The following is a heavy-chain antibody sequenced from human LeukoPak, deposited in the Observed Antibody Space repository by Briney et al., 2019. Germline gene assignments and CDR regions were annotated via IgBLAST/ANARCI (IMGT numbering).Heavy chain of an antibody. D-gene: IGHD2-2*01. CDR1: GGTFSSYA. J-gene: IGHJ2*01. V-gene: IGHV1-69*01. CDR3: ARGCGSTSCYPYWYFDL. CDR2: IIPIFGTA. Sequence: ASVKVSCKASGGTFSSYAISWVRQAPGQGLEWMGGIIPIFGTANYAQKFQGRVTITADESTSTAYMELSSLRSEDTAVYYCARGCGSTSCYPYWYFDLWGRGTLVTVSS.